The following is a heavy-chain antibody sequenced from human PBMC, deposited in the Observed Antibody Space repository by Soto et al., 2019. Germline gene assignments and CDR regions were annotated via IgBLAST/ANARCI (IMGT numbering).Heavy chain of an antibody. CDR2: ISGSGGST. J-gene: IGHJ4*02. Sequence: GGSLRLSCAASGFTFSSYAMSWVRQAPGKGLECVSAISGSGGSTYYADSVKGRFTISRDNSKNTVYLQMNSLRAEDTAVYYCAKFTGYSSGWFDYWGQGTLLTVSS. CDR3: AKFTGYSSGWFDY. D-gene: IGHD6-19*01. CDR1: GFTFSSYA. V-gene: IGHV3-23*01.